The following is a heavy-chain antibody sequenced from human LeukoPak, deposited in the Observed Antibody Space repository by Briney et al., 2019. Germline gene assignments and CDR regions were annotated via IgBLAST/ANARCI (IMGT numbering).Heavy chain of an antibody. CDR2: INHSGST. J-gene: IGHJ5*02. CDR1: GGSFSGYY. Sequence: PSETLSLTCAVYGGSFSGYYWSWIRKPPGKGLEWVGEINHSGSTNYNPSLKSRVTISVDTSKNQFSLKLSSVTAADTAVYYCARGVTMARRFDPWGQGTLVTVSS. CDR3: ARGVTMARRFDP. V-gene: IGHV4-34*01. D-gene: IGHD3-3*01.